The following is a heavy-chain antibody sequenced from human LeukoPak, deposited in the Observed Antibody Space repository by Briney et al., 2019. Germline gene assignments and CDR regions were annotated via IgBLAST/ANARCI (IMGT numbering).Heavy chain of an antibody. CDR3: ARWVSWSGYRY. D-gene: IGHD3-3*01. Sequence: SETLSLTCAVYGGSFSGYYWSWIRQPPGKGLEWIGEINHSGSTNYNPSLKSRVTISVDTSKNQFSLKLSSVTAADTAVYYCARWVSWSGYRYWGQGTLVTVSS. CDR1: GGSFSGYY. J-gene: IGHJ4*02. V-gene: IGHV4-34*01. CDR2: INHSGST.